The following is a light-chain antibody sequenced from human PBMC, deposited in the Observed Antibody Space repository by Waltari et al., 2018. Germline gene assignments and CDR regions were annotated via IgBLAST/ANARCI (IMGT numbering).Light chain of an antibody. CDR2: DTN. V-gene: IGLV7-46*01. Sequence: QAVVTQEPSLTVSPGGTVTLTCGSSTGDVTSDHYPYWFQQKPGQAPRTLIYDTNNQHSWTPGRFSGSLLGGKAALTLSGAQPEDEAEYYCLVAYSGVFVFGTGTKVTVL. CDR1: TGDVTSDHY. CDR3: LVAYSGVFV. J-gene: IGLJ1*01.